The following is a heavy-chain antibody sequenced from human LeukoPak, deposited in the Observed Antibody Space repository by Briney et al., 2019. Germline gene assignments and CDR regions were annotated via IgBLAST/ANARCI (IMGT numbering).Heavy chain of an antibody. Sequence: SETLSLTCAVYGGSFSGYYWSWSRQPPGKGLEVIGEINHSGSTNYNPSLKSRVTISVDTSKNQFSLKLSSVTAADTAVYYCARAALRYFDWSLRFSAFDIWGQGTMVTVSS. CDR2: INHSGST. CDR1: GGSFSGYY. J-gene: IGHJ3*02. V-gene: IGHV4-34*01. D-gene: IGHD3-9*01. CDR3: ARAALRYFDWSLRFSAFDI.